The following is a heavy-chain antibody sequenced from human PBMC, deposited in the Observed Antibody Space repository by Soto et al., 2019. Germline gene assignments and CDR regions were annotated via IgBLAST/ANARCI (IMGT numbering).Heavy chain of an antibody. CDR2: IWYDGSNK. V-gene: IGHV3-33*01. D-gene: IGHD3-9*01. CDR3: ARAVHYDILTGDYYYYYGMDV. J-gene: IGHJ6*02. CDR1: GFTFSSYG. Sequence: PGGSLRLSCAASGFTFSSYGMHWVRQAPGKGLEWVAVIWYDGSNKYYADSVKGRFTISRDNSKNTLYLQMNSLRAEDTAVYYCARAVHYDILTGDYYYYYGMDVWGQGTTVTVSS.